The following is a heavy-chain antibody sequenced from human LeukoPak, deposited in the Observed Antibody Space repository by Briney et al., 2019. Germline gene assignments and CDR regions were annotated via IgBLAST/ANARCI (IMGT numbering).Heavy chain of an antibody. V-gene: IGHV4-4*07. CDR1: GGSISSYY. CDR2: LYTSGTT. J-gene: IGHJ3*02. CDR3: AREGSRRDAFDI. Sequence: SETLSLTCTVSGGSISSYYWSWIRQPAGKGLEWIGRLYTSGTTNYSPSLKSRVTMSVDTSKNQFSLKLSSVTAADTAVYYCAREGSRRDAFDIWGQGTMVTVSS.